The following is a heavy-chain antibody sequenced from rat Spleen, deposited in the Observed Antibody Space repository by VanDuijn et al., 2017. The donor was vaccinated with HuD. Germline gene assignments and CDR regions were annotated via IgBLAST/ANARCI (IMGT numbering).Heavy chain of an antibody. CDR1: GFTFVDYD. CDR2: INTGGDIT. Sequence: EVQLVESGGGLVQPGGSLKLSCAASGFTFVDYDMAWVRQTPTKGLEWIASINTGGDITYYRDSVKGRFTVSRDDAKNTLYLQMNSLRSEDTATYYCARQRTGTWRGYWGQGVMVTVSS. J-gene: IGHJ2*01. CDR3: ARQRTGTWRGY. D-gene: IGHD1-11*01. V-gene: IGHV5S13*01.